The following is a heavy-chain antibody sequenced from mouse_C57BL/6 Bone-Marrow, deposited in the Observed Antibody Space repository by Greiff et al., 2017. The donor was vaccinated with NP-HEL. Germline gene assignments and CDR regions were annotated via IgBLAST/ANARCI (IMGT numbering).Heavy chain of an antibody. CDR3: ARSTTVGLDY. V-gene: IGHV5-12*01. D-gene: IGHD1-1*01. Sequence: DVMLVESGGGLVQPGGSLKLSCAASGFTFSDYYMYWVRQTPEQRLEWVAYISTGGGSTSYQDTVKGRFTISRDNAKNTLYLQMSRLKSEDTAMYYCARSTTVGLDYWGQGTTLTVSS. CDR2: ISTGGGST. CDR1: GFTFSDYY. J-gene: IGHJ2*01.